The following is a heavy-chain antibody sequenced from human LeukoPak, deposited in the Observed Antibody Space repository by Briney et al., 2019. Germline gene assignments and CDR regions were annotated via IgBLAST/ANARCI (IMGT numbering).Heavy chain of an antibody. D-gene: IGHD2-2*01. CDR2: IYGSGTT. CDR1: GGSITSAGCY. V-gene: IGHV4-31*03. J-gene: IGHJ4*02. Sequence: SETLSLTCTVSGGSITSAGCYWSWIRQPPGRGLEWVGYIYGSGTTYYNPSLKRRVTISEDTSRNQFSLKLSSVTAADTAVYYCARLTGTSYLDYWGQGALVTVS. CDR3: ARLTGTSYLDY.